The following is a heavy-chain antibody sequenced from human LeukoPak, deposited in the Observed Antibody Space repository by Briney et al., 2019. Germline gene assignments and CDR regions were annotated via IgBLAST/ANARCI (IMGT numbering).Heavy chain of an antibody. CDR3: ARSLYLGVAAAGPYNWFDP. V-gene: IGHV1-2*06. J-gene: IGHJ5*02. CDR1: GYTFTSYD. D-gene: IGHD6-13*01. CDR2: INPNSGGT. Sequence: ASVKASCKASGYTFTSYDINWARQAPGQGLEWMGRINPNSGGTNYAQKFQGRVTMTRDTSISTAYMELSRLRSDDTAVYYCARSLYLGVAAAGPYNWFDPWGQGTLVTVSS.